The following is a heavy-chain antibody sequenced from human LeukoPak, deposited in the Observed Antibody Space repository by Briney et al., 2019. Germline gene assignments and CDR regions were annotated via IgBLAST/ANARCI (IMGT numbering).Heavy chain of an antibody. CDR3: ARGGSSWGWLQHAFDI. CDR1: GGSFSGYY. CDR2: INHSGST. V-gene: IGHV4-34*01. Sequence: NTSETLSLTCAVYGGSFSGYYWSWIRQPPGKGLEWIGEINHSGSTNYNPSLKSRVTISVDTSKNQFSLKLSSVTAADTAVYYCARGGSSWGWLQHAFDIWGQGTMVTVSS. J-gene: IGHJ3*02. D-gene: IGHD5-24*01.